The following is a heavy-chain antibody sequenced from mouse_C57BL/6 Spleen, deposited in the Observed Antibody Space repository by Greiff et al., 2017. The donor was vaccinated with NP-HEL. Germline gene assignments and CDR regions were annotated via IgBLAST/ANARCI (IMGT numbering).Heavy chain of an antibody. CDR1: GFTFSSYA. CDR3: AREGIFDYDGDFDV. V-gene: IGHV5-4*01. J-gene: IGHJ1*03. D-gene: IGHD2-4*01. CDR2: ISDGGSYT. Sequence: EVMLVESGGGLVKPGGSLKLSCAASGFTFSSYAMSWVRQTPEKRLEWVATISDGGSYTYYPDNVKGRFTISRDNAKNNLYLQMSHLKSEDTAMDYCAREGIFDYDGDFDVWGTGTTVTVSS.